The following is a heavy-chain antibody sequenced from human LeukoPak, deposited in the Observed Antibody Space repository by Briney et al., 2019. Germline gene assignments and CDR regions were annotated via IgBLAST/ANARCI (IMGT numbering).Heavy chain of an antibody. V-gene: IGHV3-48*02. Sequence: GGSLRLSCTASGFTFSTYSMGCVRQAPGRGLEWVSYISGSSSSSDGGARQYADSVKGRFTISRDNDKNSLYLQMNSLRDEDTAVYYRARVTGSDRWYFDYWGQGTLVSVSS. CDR2: ISGSSSSSDGGAR. CDR3: ARVTGSDRWYFDY. D-gene: IGHD3-10*01. J-gene: IGHJ4*02. CDR1: GFTFSTYS.